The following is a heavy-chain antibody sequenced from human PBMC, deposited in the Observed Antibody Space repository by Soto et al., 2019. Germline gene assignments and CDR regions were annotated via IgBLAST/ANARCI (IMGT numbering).Heavy chain of an antibody. CDR3: GRGRSGQIVVFY. CDR2: IGPESGAT. V-gene: IGHV1-2*02. J-gene: IGHJ4*02. CDR1: GYTFTGHY. Sequence: GASVKVSCKASGYTFTGHYIHWVRQAPEQGPEWMGEIGPESGATRYAQKFQGRVTMTRDTSITTVYMELNNLSPDDTAVDYCGRGRSGQIVVFYWGQGTPVTVSS. D-gene: IGHD1-26*01.